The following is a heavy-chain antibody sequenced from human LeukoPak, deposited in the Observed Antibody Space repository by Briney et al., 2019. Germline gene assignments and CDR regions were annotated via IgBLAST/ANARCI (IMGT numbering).Heavy chain of an antibody. CDR1: GGSISGYH. CDR2: IYYTGIA. Sequence: PSETLSLTCTATGGSISGYHWNWIRQSPGKGLEWIANIYYTGIADYNPSLKSRVTTSVDTSKNEISLILSSVTAADTAVYYCARKTYCSGGRCYGENWFDPWGQGTLVTVSS. CDR3: ARKTYCSGGRCYGENWFDP. D-gene: IGHD2-15*01. V-gene: IGHV4-59*08. J-gene: IGHJ5*02.